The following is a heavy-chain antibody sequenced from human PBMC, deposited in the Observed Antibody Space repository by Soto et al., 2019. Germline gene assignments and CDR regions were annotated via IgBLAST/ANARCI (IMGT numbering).Heavy chain of an antibody. J-gene: IGHJ2*01. CDR2: IYYSGST. V-gene: IGHV4-59*01. CDR3: ARVTRLAYCGGDCYFRAWYFDL. Sequence: SETLSLTCTVSGGSIISYYWSWILQPPWKGLEWIGYIYYSGSTNYNPSLKSRVTISVDTSKNQFSLKLSSVTAADTAVYYCARVTRLAYCGGDCYFRAWYFDLWGRGTLVT. CDR1: GGSIISYY. D-gene: IGHD2-21*02.